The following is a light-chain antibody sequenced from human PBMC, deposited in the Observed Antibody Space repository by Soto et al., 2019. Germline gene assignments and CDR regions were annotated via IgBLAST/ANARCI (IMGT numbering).Light chain of an antibody. CDR2: AAA. V-gene: IGKV1-27*01. CDR3: QKCNSAPFT. J-gene: IGKJ3*01. Sequence: DTQTPHSPSSLSASVGDRVTITCLASQGNNYDLAWYQQKPEKVPKILIYAAASLVSGLPSRVSSSGSGEEFTLTISSLQPEDVATYYCQKCNSAPFTFGPGTKVDIK. CDR1: QGNNYD.